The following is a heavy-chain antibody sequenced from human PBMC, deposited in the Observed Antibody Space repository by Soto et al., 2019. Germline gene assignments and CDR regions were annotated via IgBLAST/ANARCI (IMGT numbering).Heavy chain of an antibody. J-gene: IGHJ4*02. CDR3: ARGVGAGVDY. Sequence: ASVKVSCTASGYSFTSLDINWVRQTAGQGLEWMGWMEPSTGRTGYAQRFQGRVTMTSDTSINTAYMELTTLTSDDTAFYYCARGVGAGVDYWGQGTLVTVS. V-gene: IGHV1-8*01. CDR2: MEPSTGRT. CDR1: GYSFTSLD. D-gene: IGHD1-26*01.